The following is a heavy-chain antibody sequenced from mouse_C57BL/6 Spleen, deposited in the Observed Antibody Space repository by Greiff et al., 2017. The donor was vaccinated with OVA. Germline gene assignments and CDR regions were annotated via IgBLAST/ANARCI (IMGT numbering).Heavy chain of an antibody. V-gene: IGHV1-72*01. CDR3: ARRDYYGYDWSFDY. CDR2: IDPNSGGT. CDR1: GYTFTSYW. Sequence: QVQLKQPGAELVKPGASVKLSCKASGYTFTSYWMHWVKQRPGRGLEWIGRIDPNSGGTKYNEKFKSKATLTVDKPSSTAYMHLSSLTSEDSAVFDCARRDYYGYDWSFDYWGQGTTLTVSS. J-gene: IGHJ2*01. D-gene: IGHD2-2*01.